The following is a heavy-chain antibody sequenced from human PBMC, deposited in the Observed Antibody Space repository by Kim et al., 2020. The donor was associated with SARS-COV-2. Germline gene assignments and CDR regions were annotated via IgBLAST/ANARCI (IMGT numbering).Heavy chain of an antibody. CDR1: GFTFSDYY. D-gene: IGHD3-10*01. V-gene: IGHV3-11*06. CDR3: ARILYGSGNWFDP. CDR2: ISSSSSYT. J-gene: IGHJ5*02. Sequence: GGSLRLSCAASGFTFSDYYMSWIRQAPGQGLEWVSYISSSSSYTNYADSVKGRFTISRDNAKNSLYLQMNSLRAEDTAVYYCARILYGSGNWFDPWGQGTLVTVSS.